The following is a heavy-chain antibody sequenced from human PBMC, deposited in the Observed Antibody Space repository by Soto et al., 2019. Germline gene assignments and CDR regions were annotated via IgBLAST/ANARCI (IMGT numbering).Heavy chain of an antibody. J-gene: IGHJ4*02. V-gene: IGHV3-30-3*01. CDR3: ARGGAARPDY. D-gene: IGHD6-6*01. Sequence: PGGSLRLSCAASGSTFSSYAIHWVRRAPGRGLEWVAHLSSDGNNKHYADSVKGRFTISTDKSENTLYLQMNSMRDEDTAVYYFARGGAARPDYWGQGTLVTVSS. CDR2: LSSDGNNK. CDR1: GSTFSSYA.